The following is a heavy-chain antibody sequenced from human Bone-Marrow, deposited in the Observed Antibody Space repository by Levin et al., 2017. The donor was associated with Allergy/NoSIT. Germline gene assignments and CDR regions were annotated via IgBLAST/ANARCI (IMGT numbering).Heavy chain of an antibody. CDR3: ARVRRRYDYNWGSLPDAFDV. Sequence: GESLKISCKASGYTFSDYGMNWVRQAPGQGLEWMGWMNTHTGNPTYAQGFTGRFVFSLDTSASTAYLQISNLKAEDTAVYYCARVRRRYDYNWGSLPDAFDVWGQGTTVTVSS. CDR1: GYTFSDYG. CDR2: MNTHTGNP. V-gene: IGHV7-4-1*02. J-gene: IGHJ3*01. D-gene: IGHD3-16*01.